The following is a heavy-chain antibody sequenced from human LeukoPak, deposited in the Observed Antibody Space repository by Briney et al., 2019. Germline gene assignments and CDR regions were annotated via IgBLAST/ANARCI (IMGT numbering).Heavy chain of an antibody. CDR2: ISRSGGST. CDR3: TAREVPAAQSDY. V-gene: IGHV3-23*01. CDR1: GFTFSSYA. D-gene: IGHD2-2*01. J-gene: IGHJ4*02. Sequence: GGSLRLSCAASGFTFSSYAMSWVRQAPGKGLEWVSAISRSGGSTYYADSVKGRFTISRDNSKNTLYLQMNSLRAEDTAVYYCTAREVPAAQSDYWGQGTLVTVSS.